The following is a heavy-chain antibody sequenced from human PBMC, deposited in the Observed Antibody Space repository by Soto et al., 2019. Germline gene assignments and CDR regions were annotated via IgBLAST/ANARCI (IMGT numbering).Heavy chain of an antibody. CDR1: AFSFSSCA. J-gene: IGHJ1*01. CDR3: ATAAGSNACYHKGC. V-gene: IGHV3-23*01. CDR2: IIDSGAST. Sequence: GGSLRLSCAASAFSFSSCAMGWVRQAPGKGLEWVSDIIDSGASTYCADSVKGRFTISRADSKSTLYLQMNGLRAADTALYYWATAAGSNACYHKGCWRQGTRGTV. D-gene: IGHD3-16*01.